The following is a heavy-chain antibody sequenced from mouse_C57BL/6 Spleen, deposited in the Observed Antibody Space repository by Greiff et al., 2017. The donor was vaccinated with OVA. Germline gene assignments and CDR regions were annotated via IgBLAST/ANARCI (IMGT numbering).Heavy chain of an antibody. CDR3: ARVHYYGSSPYYYAMDY. CDR1: GFTFSDYY. D-gene: IGHD1-1*01. J-gene: IGHJ4*01. Sequence: EVQVVESEGGLVQPGSSMKLSCTASGFTFSDYYMAWVRQVPEKGLEWVANINYDGSSTYYLDSLKSRFIISRDNAKNILYLQMSSLKSEDTATYYCARVHYYGSSPYYYAMDYWGQGTSVTVSS. V-gene: IGHV5-16*01. CDR2: INYDGSST.